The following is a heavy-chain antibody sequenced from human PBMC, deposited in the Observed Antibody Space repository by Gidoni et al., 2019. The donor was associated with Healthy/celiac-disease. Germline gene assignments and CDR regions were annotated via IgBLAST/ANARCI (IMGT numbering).Heavy chain of an antibody. D-gene: IGHD3-22*01. V-gene: IGHV3-33*01. CDR2: IWYDGSNK. CDR3: ARGGYYYDSSGYNGWDY. CDR1: GFTFSRYG. J-gene: IGHJ4*02. Sequence: QVQLVESGGGVVQPGRSLRPSCAASGFTFSRYGMHWVRQAPGKGLEWVAVIWYDGSNKYYADSVKGRFTISRDNSKNTLYLQMNSLRAEDTAVYYCARGGYYYDSSGYNGWDYWGQGTLVTVSS.